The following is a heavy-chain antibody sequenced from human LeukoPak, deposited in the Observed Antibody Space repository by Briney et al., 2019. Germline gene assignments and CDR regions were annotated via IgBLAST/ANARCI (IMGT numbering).Heavy chain of an antibody. CDR1: GGSISSYY. J-gene: IGHJ4*02. CDR3: AREFSCSGGSCYRQFDY. CDR2: IYYSGST. D-gene: IGHD2-15*01. V-gene: IGHV4-59*12. Sequence: SETLSLTCTVSGGSISSYYWSWIRQPPGKGLEWIGYIYYSGSTNYNPSLKSRVTISVDTSKNQFSLKLSSVTAADTAVYYCAREFSCSGGSCYRQFDYWGQGTLVTVSS.